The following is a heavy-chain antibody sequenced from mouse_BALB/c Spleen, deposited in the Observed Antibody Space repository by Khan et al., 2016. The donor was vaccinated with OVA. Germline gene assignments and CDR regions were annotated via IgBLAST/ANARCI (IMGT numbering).Heavy chain of an antibody. V-gene: IGHV2-2*02. CDR1: GFSLTSYG. CDR3: ARNYDYDEGLAY. D-gene: IGHD2-4*01. CDR2: IWSGVST. Sequence: QVQLQQSGPGLVQPSQSLSITCTVSGFSLTSYGVHWVRQSPGKGLEWLGVIWSGVSTDYNAAFISRLNIRKDNSKRQAFFKMNSLQASDTAIYYCARNYDYDEGLAYWGQGTLVTVSA. J-gene: IGHJ3*01.